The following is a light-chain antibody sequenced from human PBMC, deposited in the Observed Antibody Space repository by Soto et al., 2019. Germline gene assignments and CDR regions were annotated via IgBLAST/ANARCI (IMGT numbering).Light chain of an antibody. V-gene: IGKV1-39*01. CDR1: QTISSY. CDR2: AAS. J-gene: IGKJ2*01. CDR3: QQSHSIPYT. Sequence: DIQMTQSPSSLSASVGDRVTITCRASQTISSYLNWYQQKPWKASKLLIYAASSLQSGVPSMFSGSGAGTYFTLTISSLQPEDFATYYCQQSHSIPYTFGQGTKLEIK.